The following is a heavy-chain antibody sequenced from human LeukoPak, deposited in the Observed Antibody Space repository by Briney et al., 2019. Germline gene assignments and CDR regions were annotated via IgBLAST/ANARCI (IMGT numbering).Heavy chain of an antibody. V-gene: IGHV3-7*01. J-gene: IGHJ4*02. CDR1: GFTFGRYW. CDR3: ARLLAYNSGGEAFDH. D-gene: IGHD1-20*01. Sequence: GGSLRLSCAASGFTFGRYWMSWLRQAPGKGLEWVANINEDGSEKYYVDSVKGRFSISRDNAKNSLHLQMNSLRAEDTAVYYCARLLAYNSGGEAFDHWGQGTLVTVSS. CDR2: INEDGSEK.